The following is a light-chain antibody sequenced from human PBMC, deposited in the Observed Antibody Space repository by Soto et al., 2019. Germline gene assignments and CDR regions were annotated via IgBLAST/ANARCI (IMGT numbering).Light chain of an antibody. CDR3: QQYTYSPWT. CDR1: QSVSSGY. J-gene: IGKJ1*01. CDR2: GAS. Sequence: EVVLTQSPGTLSLSPGERATLSCRASQSVSSGYLGWYQQKPGQAPRLLIYGASSRATGIPDRFSGSGSGKDFTLTISRLEPEDFAVYFCQQYTYSPWTFGQGTKVEIK. V-gene: IGKV3-20*01.